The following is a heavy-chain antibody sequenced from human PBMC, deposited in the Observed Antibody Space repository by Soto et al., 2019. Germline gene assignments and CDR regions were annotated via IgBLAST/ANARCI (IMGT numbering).Heavy chain of an antibody. D-gene: IGHD1-1*01. V-gene: IGHV3-23*01. J-gene: IGHJ3*02. CDR3: AKATATSGGAFEI. CDR2: ILVGGSP. Sequence: LRLSCAVPGFICSSYDMSWVRQAPGKGLEWVSTILVGGSPHYEDSVKGRFTISRDTSKNTVYLQMNSLTAGDTAVYYCAKATATSGGAFEIYGQGAMVTVSS. CDR1: GFICSSYD.